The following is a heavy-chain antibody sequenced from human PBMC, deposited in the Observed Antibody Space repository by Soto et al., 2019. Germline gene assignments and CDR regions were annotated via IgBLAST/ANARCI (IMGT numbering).Heavy chain of an antibody. D-gene: IGHD6-19*01. CDR1: GFTFSSYA. V-gene: IGHV3-23*01. CDR3: AKVPGYSSGYNHFQH. Sequence: QAGGSLRLSCAASGFTFSSYAMSWVRQAPGKGLEWVSAISGSGGSTYYADSVKGRFTISRDNSKNTLYLQMNSLRAEDTAVYYCAKVPGYSSGYNHFQHWGQGTLVTVSS. CDR2: ISGSGGST. J-gene: IGHJ1*01.